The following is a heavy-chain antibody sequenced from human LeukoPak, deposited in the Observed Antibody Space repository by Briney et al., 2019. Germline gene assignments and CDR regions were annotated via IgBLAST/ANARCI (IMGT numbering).Heavy chain of an antibody. CDR2: IYYSGTT. V-gene: IGHV4-31*03. CDR1: GGSIGSGNYY. J-gene: IGHJ3*02. D-gene: IGHD5-18*01. CDR3: ARADTGYHGFDI. Sequence: SETLSLTCSVSGGSIGSGNYYCSWIRQHPGKGLEWIGSIYYSGTTSYTPSLKSRVSISVETSKNQFSLRLSSVTAADTAVYYCARADTGYHGFDIWGQGTMVTVSS.